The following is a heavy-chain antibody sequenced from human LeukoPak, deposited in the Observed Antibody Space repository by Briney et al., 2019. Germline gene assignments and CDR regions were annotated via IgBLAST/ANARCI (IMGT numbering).Heavy chain of an antibody. CDR1: GGSFSGYY. J-gene: IGHJ4*02. Sequence: NSSETLSLTCAVYGGSFSGYYWSWIRQPPGKGLEWIGEINHSGSTNYNPSLKSRVTISVDTSKNQFSLKLSSVTAADTAVYYCASSRYGGYQPFDYWGQGTLVTVSS. V-gene: IGHV4-34*01. CDR3: ASSRYGGYQPFDY. CDR2: INHSGST. D-gene: IGHD5-12*01.